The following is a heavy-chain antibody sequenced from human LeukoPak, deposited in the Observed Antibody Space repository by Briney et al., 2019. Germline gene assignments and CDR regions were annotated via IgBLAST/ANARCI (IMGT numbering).Heavy chain of an antibody. D-gene: IGHD2-8*01. CDR2: ISSNSKYT. Sequence: GGSLRLSCAASGVMFSDYFMSWIRQAPGKGLEWISYISSNSKYTKYADSVRGRFTIARDNAKQSLYLQRNMLGADEAAFYCGARENGNKYYFDYWGQGTLVTVSS. V-gene: IGHV3-11*05. CDR3: ARENGNKYYFDY. CDR1: GVMFSDYF. J-gene: IGHJ4*02.